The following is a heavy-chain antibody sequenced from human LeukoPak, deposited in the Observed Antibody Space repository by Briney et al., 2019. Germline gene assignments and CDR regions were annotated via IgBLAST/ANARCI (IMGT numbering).Heavy chain of an antibody. V-gene: IGHV4-59*01. J-gene: IGHJ4*02. D-gene: IGHD3-22*01. Sequence: KPSETLSLTCTVSSGSISSYYWSWIRQPPGKGLEWIGYIYYSGSTNYNPSLKSRVTISVDTSKNQFSLKLSSVTAADTAVHYCAREHAAYYYDSSGFDYWGQGTLVTVSS. CDR2: IYYSGST. CDR3: AREHAAYYYDSSGFDY. CDR1: SGSISSYY.